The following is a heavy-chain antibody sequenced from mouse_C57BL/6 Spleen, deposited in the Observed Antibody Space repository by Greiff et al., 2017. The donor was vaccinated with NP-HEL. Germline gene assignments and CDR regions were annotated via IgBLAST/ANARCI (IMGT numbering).Heavy chain of an antibody. Sequence: VQLQQSGPELVKPGASVKISCKASGYSFTDYNMNWVKQSNGKSLEWIGVITPNYGTTSYNQKFKGKATLTLDQSSSTAYMQLNSLTSEDSAVYYCARGRHYGSSHWYFDVWGTGTTVTVSS. V-gene: IGHV1-39*01. CDR2: ITPNYGTT. J-gene: IGHJ1*03. CDR1: GYSFTDYN. D-gene: IGHD1-1*01. CDR3: ARGRHYGSSHWYFDV.